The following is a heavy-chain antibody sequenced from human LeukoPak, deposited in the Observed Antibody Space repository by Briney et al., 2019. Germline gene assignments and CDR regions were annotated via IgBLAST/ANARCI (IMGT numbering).Heavy chain of an antibody. CDR3: AKDITIFGVVTTAYYFDY. Sequence: GGSLRLSCAASGFTFSSYTMSWVRQAPGKGLEWVSAISGSGGSTYYADSVKGRFTISRDNSKNTLSLQMNSLRAEDTAVYYCAKDITIFGVVTTAYYFDYWGQGTLVTVSS. J-gene: IGHJ4*02. CDR1: GFTFSSYT. V-gene: IGHV3-23*01. CDR2: ISGSGGST. D-gene: IGHD3-3*01.